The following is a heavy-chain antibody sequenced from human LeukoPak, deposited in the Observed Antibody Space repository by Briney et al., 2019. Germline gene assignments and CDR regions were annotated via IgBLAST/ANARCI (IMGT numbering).Heavy chain of an antibody. CDR3: ARDVPYYYDSSGYHLDY. CDR1: GYTFTSYG. Sequence: GASVKVSCKASGYTFTSYGISWVRQAPGQGLEWMGWISAYNGNTNYAQKLQGRVTMTTDTSTSTAYMELRSLRSDDTAVYYCARDVPYYYDSSGYHLDYWGQGTLVTVSS. CDR2: ISAYNGNT. J-gene: IGHJ4*02. D-gene: IGHD3-22*01. V-gene: IGHV1-18*01.